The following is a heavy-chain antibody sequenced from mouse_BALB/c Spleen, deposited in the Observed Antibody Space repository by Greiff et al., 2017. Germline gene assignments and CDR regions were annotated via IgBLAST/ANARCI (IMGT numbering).Heavy chain of an antibody. D-gene: IGHD1-2*01. V-gene: IGHV3-2*02. CDR3: AYGYYAMDY. Sequence: VQLQQSGPGLVKPSQSLSLTCTVTGYSITSDYAWNWIRQFPGNKLEWMGYISYSGSTSYNPSLKSRISITRDTSKNQFFLQLNSVTTEDTATYYCAYGYYAMDYWGQGTSVTVSS. J-gene: IGHJ4*01. CDR1: GYSITSDYA. CDR2: ISYSGST.